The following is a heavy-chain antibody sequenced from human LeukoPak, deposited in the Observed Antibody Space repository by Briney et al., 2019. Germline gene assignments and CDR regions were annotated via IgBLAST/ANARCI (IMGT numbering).Heavy chain of an antibody. Sequence: SETLSLTCTLSRGSISSSSYYWSWIRQPPGKGLEWIGYIYYSGSTNYNPSLKSRVTISVDTSKNQFSLKLSSVTAADTAVYYCASGDDYGDYGIFDYWGQGTLVTVSS. CDR3: ASGDDYGDYGIFDY. J-gene: IGHJ4*02. CDR1: RGSISSSSYY. D-gene: IGHD4-17*01. V-gene: IGHV4-61*01. CDR2: IYYSGST.